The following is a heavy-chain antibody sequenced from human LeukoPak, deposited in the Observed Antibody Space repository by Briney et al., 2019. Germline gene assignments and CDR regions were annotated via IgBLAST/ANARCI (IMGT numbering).Heavy chain of an antibody. J-gene: IGHJ6*04. Sequence: ASVKVSCKASGYTFTGYYMHWVRQAPGQGLEWMGWINPNSGGTNYAQKFQGGVTMTRDTSISTAYMELSRLRSDDTAVYYCARDVDRRGAGDVWGKGTTVTVSS. CDR2: INPNSGGT. CDR3: ARDVDRRGAGDV. D-gene: IGHD3-16*01. V-gene: IGHV1-2*02. CDR1: GYTFTGYY.